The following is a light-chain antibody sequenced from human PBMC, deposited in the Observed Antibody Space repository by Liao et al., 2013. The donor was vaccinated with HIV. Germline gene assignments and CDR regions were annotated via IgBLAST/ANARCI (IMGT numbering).Light chain of an antibody. CDR1: NIRTKS. Sequence: SYVLTQPPSVSVAPGKTARITCGGNNIRTKSVHWYQQKPGQAPVLVISYDSDRPSGIPERFSGSNSGNTATLTISGAQAMDEADYYCQAWDIGTGVFGTGTKVTVL. CDR2: YDS. J-gene: IGLJ1*01. V-gene: IGLV3-21*01. CDR3: QAWDIGTGV.